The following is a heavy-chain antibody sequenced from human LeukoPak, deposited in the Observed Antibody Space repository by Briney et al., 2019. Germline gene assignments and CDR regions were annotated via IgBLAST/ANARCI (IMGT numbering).Heavy chain of an antibody. D-gene: IGHD2-15*01. V-gene: IGHV3-48*03. CDR2: ISSSGSTI. CDR1: GFTFSSYE. CDR3: ARDHEEYCSGGSCSRFDY. Sequence: PGGSLRLSCAASGFTFSSYEMNWVRQAPGKGLEWVSYISSSGSTIYYADSVKGRFTISRDNARNLLYLQMNSLRAEDTAVYYCARDHEEYCSGGSCSRFDYWGQGTLVTVSS. J-gene: IGHJ4*02.